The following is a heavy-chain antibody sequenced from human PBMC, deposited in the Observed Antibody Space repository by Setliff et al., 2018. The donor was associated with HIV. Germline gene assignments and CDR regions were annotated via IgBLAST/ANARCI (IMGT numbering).Heavy chain of an antibody. Sequence: SVKVSCKTSGDTFRTDAISWVRQAPGQGLEWMGGIIPIFGAANYAQKFQGRVTITTDESTSTGYMELSSLRSEDTAVYYCAKAEDYYGSGQIDYWGQGTMVTVSS. D-gene: IGHD3-10*01. CDR2: IIPIFGAA. J-gene: IGHJ4*03. CDR3: AKAEDYYGSGQIDY. CDR1: GDTFRTDA. V-gene: IGHV1-69*05.